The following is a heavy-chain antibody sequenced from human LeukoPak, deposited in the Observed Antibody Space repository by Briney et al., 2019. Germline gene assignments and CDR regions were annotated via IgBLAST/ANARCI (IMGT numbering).Heavy chain of an antibody. D-gene: IGHD1-26*01. Sequence: GSSVKVSCKVSGYTLTELSMHWVRQAPGKGLEWMGGFDPEDGETIYAQKFQGRVTMTEDTSTDTAYMELSSLRSEDTAVYYCATGGSGSYYPIFDYWGQGTLVTVSS. CDR2: FDPEDGET. CDR3: ATGGSGSYYPIFDY. V-gene: IGHV1-24*01. J-gene: IGHJ4*02. CDR1: GYTLTELS.